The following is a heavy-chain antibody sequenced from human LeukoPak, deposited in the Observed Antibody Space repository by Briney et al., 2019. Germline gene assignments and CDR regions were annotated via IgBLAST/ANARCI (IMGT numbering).Heavy chain of an antibody. V-gene: IGHV3-33*08. J-gene: IGHJ4*02. CDR1: GFTFSNYA. Sequence: GRSLRLSCAASGFTFSNYAMHWVRQAPGKGLEWVAVIWYDGSNKYYADSVKGRFTISRDNSKNTLYLQMNSLRAEDTAVYYCARDVVTMIDYWGQGTLVTVSS. CDR2: IWYDGSNK. CDR3: ARDVVTMIDY. D-gene: IGHD3-22*01.